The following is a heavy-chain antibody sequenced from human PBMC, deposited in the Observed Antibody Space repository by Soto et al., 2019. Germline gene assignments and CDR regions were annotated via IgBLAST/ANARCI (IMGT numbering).Heavy chain of an antibody. Sequence: PGGSLRLSCAASGFTFSSYSMNWVRQAPGKGLEWVSSTSSSSSYIYYADSVKGRFTISRDNAKNSLYLQMNSLRAEDTAVYYCARDPPYYVWGSYRQAHFDYWGQGTLVTVSS. V-gene: IGHV3-21*01. CDR3: ARDPPYYVWGSYRQAHFDY. CDR2: TSSSSSYI. CDR1: GFTFSSYS. J-gene: IGHJ4*02. D-gene: IGHD3-16*02.